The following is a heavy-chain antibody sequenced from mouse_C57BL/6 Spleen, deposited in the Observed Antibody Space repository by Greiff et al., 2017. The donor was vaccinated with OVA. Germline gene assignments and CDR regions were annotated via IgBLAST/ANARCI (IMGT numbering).Heavy chain of an antibody. J-gene: IGHJ4*01. Sequence: EVNVVESGGDLVKPGGSLKLSCAASGFTFSSYGMSWVRQTPDKRLEWVATISSGGSYTYYPDSVKGRFTISRDNAKNTLYLQMSSLKSEDTAMYYCAPSTMVTSYAMDYWGQGTSVTVSS. CDR3: APSTMVTSYAMDY. V-gene: IGHV5-6*01. CDR1: GFTFSSYG. D-gene: IGHD2-2*01. CDR2: ISSGGSYT.